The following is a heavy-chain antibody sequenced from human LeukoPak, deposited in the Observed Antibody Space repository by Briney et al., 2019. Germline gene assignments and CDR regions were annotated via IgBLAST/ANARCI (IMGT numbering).Heavy chain of an antibody. CDR1: GFIFSNYA. V-gene: IGHV3-23*01. Sequence: GGSLRLSCAASGFIFSNYAMSWVRQAPGKGLEWVSAISGSGGSTYYADSVKGRFTISRDNSKNTLYLQMNSLRAEDTAVYYCAKAQGPVLEHYYGMDVWGQGTTVTVSS. D-gene: IGHD1-1*01. J-gene: IGHJ6*02. CDR3: AKAQGPVLEHYYGMDV. CDR2: ISGSGGST.